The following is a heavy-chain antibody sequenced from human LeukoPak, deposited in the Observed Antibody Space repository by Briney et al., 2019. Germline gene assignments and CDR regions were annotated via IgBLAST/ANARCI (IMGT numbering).Heavy chain of an antibody. Sequence: GASVKVSCKASGYTFTGYYMHWVRQAPGQGLEWMGWINPNSGGTNYAQKFQGRVTMTRDTSISTAYMELSRLRSDDTAVYYCARLFSSWYEEGRYYYYYGMDVWGQGTTVTVS. CDR2: INPNSGGT. CDR3: ARLFSSWYEEGRYYYYYGMDV. J-gene: IGHJ6*02. D-gene: IGHD6-13*01. CDR1: GYTFTGYY. V-gene: IGHV1-2*02.